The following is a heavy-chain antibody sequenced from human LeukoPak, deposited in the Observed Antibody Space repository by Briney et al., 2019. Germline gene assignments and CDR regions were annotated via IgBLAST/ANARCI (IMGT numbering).Heavy chain of an antibody. CDR3: ATTHYYGSGSLDY. CDR2: ISGSGGST. J-gene: IGHJ4*02. V-gene: IGHV3-23*01. CDR1: GFTFSSYA. D-gene: IGHD3-10*01. Sequence: GGSLRLSCAASGFTFSSYAMSWVRQAPGKGLEWVSAISGSGGSTYYADSVKGRFTISRDNSKNTLYLQMNSLRAEDTAVYYCATTHYYGSGSLDYWGQGTLVTVSS.